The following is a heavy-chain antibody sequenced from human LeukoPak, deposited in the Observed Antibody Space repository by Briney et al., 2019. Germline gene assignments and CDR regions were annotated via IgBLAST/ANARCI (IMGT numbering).Heavy chain of an antibody. V-gene: IGHV3-74*01. D-gene: IGHD2-15*01. J-gene: IGHJ5*02. CDR3: AREYSTGFDP. CDR2: INSDGSST. CDR1: GFTFSRYW. Sequence: PGGSLRLSCAASGFTFSRYWMHWVRQGPGKGLVWVSRINSDGSSTSYADSVKGRFTISRDNAKNTLYLQMNSLRAGDTAVYYCAREYSTGFDPWGQGTLVTVSS.